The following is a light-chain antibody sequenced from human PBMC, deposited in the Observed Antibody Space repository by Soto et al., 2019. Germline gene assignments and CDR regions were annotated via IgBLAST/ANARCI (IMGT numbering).Light chain of an antibody. CDR2: LAS. V-gene: IGKV1-39*01. CDR1: QSISSSY. CDR3: LQSSTTLT. Sequence: IQMTQSPSSLSASVGDGVTITCRASQSISSSYLSWYQQKPGKAPKSLIYLASSLQSGVPSRFSDSGSGTDFTLTISSLQPEDFATYYCLQSSTTLTFGQGTRLEIK. J-gene: IGKJ5*01.